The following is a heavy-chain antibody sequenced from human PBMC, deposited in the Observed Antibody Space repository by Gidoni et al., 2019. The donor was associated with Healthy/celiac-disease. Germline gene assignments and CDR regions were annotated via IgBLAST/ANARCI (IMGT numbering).Heavy chain of an antibody. J-gene: IGHJ5*02. V-gene: IGHV4-39*01. D-gene: IGHD2-2*01. CDR1: GGSISSSSYY. CDR3: ARQGGRYCSSTSCYAAGWFDP. CDR2: IYYSGST. Sequence: QLQLQESGPGLVKPSETLSLTSTVSGGSISSSSYYWGWIRQPPGKGLEWIGSIYYSGSTYYNPSLKSRVTISVDTSKNQFSLKLSSVTAADTAVYYCARQGGRYCSSTSCYAAGWFDPWGQGTLVTVSS.